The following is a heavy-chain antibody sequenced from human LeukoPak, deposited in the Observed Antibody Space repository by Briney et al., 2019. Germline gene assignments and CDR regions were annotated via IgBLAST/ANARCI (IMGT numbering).Heavy chain of an antibody. CDR2: IIPILDIV. Sequence: SVKVSCKASEGTFSSYAITWVRQAPGQGLEWMGRIIPILDIVNYAQNFQGRVTITADKSTSTAYMELSSLRSEDTAVYYCARDVSHVDTAMVHFDYWGQGTLVTVSS. CDR1: EGTFSSYA. J-gene: IGHJ4*02. D-gene: IGHD5-18*01. V-gene: IGHV1-69*04. CDR3: ARDVSHVDTAMVHFDY.